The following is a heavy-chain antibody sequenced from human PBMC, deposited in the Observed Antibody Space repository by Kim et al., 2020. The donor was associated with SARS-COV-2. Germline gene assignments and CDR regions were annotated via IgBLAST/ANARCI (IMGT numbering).Heavy chain of an antibody. CDR3: ASLGLWFGELNNNDY. J-gene: IGHJ4*02. CDR2: IYHSGST. D-gene: IGHD3-10*01. CDR1: GGSISSSNW. Sequence: SETLSLTCAVSGGSISSSNWWSWVRQPPGTGLEWIGEIYHSGSTNYNPSLKSRVTISVDKSKNQFSLKLSSVTAADTAVYYCASLGLWFGELNNNDYWGQGTLVTVSS. V-gene: IGHV4-4*02.